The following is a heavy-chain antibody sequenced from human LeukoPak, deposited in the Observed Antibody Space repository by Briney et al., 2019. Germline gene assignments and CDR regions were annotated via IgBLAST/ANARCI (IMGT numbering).Heavy chain of an antibody. Sequence: SETLSLTCTVSGGSISSYYWSWIRQSPGKGLEWIGYIYYSGSTNYNPSLESRVTISVDTSKNQFSLKLSSVTAADTAVYYCARVGDSSGNDAFDIWGQGTMVTVSS. CDR1: GGSISSYY. CDR3: ARVGDSSGNDAFDI. D-gene: IGHD3-22*01. J-gene: IGHJ3*02. CDR2: IYYSGST. V-gene: IGHV4-59*01.